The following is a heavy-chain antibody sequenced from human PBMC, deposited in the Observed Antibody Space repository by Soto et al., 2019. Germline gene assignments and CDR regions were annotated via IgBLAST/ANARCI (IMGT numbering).Heavy chain of an antibody. Sequence: GGSLRLSCAASGLTFSIFAMHWVRQAPGKGLEWVAVITYDGGNKYYADSVKGRFTISRDNSKNTLFLQINSLIAEDTAVYYCTRTSGSCSSTSCSLYVMDVWGQGTTVTVSS. D-gene: IGHD2-2*03. CDR3: TRTSGSCSSTSCSLYVMDV. V-gene: IGHV3-30-3*01. CDR2: ITYDGGNK. CDR1: GLTFSIFA. J-gene: IGHJ6*02.